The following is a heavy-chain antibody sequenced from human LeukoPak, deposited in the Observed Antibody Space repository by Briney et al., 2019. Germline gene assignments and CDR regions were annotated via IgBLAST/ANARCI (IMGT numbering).Heavy chain of an antibody. CDR1: GFTFSRYA. V-gene: IGHV3-74*01. Sequence: PGGSLRLSCAASGFTFSRYAMHWVRQTPGMGLVWVSRFAADGSGTNYADSVKGRFTISRDNAKNTVYLQMSSLRAEDTAVYYCARDGFTGPTTAYLDHWGQGTLVTVSS. CDR2: FAADGSGT. D-gene: IGHD1-1*01. J-gene: IGHJ4*01. CDR3: ARDGFTGPTTAYLDH.